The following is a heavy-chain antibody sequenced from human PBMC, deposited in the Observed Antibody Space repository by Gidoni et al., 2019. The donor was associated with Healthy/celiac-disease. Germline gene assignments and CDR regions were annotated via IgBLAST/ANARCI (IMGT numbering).Heavy chain of an antibody. D-gene: IGHD6-13*01. CDR2: IKSKTNGGTT. CDR3: STVGSWYPGEY. J-gene: IGHJ4*02. V-gene: IGHV3-15*01. CDR1: RFTFTKAW. Sequence: EVQLVESGGGLVNPGGSLRLSCAPSRFTFTKAWMTWVRKDPGKGLEWVGRIKSKTNGGTTDYAAPVKGRFTISRDDSQNTLFLQMNSLKTEDTAVYYCSTVGSWYPGEYWGQGTLVTVSS.